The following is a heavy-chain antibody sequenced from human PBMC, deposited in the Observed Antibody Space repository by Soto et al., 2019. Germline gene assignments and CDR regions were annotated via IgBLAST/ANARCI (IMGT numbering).Heavy chain of an antibody. CDR1: GGSISSSSYF. Sequence: PAETLSLTCTVSGGSISSSSYFWGWIRQPPGKGLEWIGSIYYSGSTYYNPSLKSRVMVSVDTSNNQFSLKLSSVTAADTAFYYCAKAPKTATVTTAYFDYWGQGTLVTVSS. D-gene: IGHD4-17*01. J-gene: IGHJ4*02. CDR3: AKAPKTATVTTAYFDY. CDR2: IYYSGST. V-gene: IGHV4-39*01.